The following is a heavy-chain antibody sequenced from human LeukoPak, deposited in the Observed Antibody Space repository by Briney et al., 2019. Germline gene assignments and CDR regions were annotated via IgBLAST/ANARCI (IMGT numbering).Heavy chain of an antibody. D-gene: IGHD6-19*01. Sequence: NASETLSLTCSVSGGSVNTYYWSWIRQSAGKGLEWIGRISNTEGTNYNPSLKSRVSMSVDASKNQVSLKLGSVTAADTAVYYCARLRRDINDWYADDCWGQGTLVTVSS. V-gene: IGHV4-4*07. CDR2: ISNTEGT. J-gene: IGHJ4*02. CDR3: ARLRRDINDWYADDC. CDR1: GGSVNTYY.